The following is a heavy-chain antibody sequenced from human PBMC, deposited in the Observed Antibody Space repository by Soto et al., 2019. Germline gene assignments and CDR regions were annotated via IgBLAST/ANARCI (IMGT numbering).Heavy chain of an antibody. CDR3: ARDDYGDWFDT. V-gene: IGHV7-4-1*01. CDR1: GYTFTSYA. J-gene: IGHJ5*02. CDR2: LNTNTGNP. D-gene: IGHD4-17*01. Sequence: ASVKVSCKASGYTFTSYAMNWVRPAPGQGLEWMGWLNTNTGNPTYAQGFTGRFVFSLDTSVSTAYLQICSLNAEDTSVYYCARDDYGDWFDTWGKGTLVTVSS.